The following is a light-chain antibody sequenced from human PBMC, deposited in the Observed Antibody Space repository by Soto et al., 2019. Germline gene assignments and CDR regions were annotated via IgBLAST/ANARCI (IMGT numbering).Light chain of an antibody. J-gene: IGLJ1*01. CDR1: SSDVGSYNL. V-gene: IGLV2-14*02. Sequence: QSVLSQSASVSRSPGHTITISCTGTSSDVGSYNLVSWYQQYQGKAPQLLIYGGTNRPSGVSHRFSGSTSGYTASLTISGLQALVEDGSGGFSYTNSCTKGFGTGPEVT. CDR2: GGT. CDR3: FSYTNSCTKG.